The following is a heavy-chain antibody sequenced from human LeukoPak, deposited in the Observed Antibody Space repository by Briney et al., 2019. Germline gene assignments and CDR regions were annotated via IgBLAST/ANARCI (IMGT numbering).Heavy chain of an antibody. CDR1: AFSFSNYN. CDR3: ARDQGRATLDY. J-gene: IGHJ4*02. Sequence: GGSLRLSCAASAFSFSNYNMNWVRQAPGKGLEWVSSTTSSGSYIYYADSVKGRFTISRDNAKNSLYLQMNSLRTEDTAVYYCARDQGRATLDYWGQGTLVTVSS. CDR2: TTSSGSYI. V-gene: IGHV3-21*01.